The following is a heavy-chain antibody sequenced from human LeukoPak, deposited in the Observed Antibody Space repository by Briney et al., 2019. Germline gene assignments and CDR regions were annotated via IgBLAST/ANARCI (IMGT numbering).Heavy chain of an antibody. CDR1: GGSIRGYY. CDR3: ARYGSGTYPRFDY. V-gene: IGHV4-59*08. Sequence: SETLSLTCTVSGGSIRGYYWSWIRQPPGKGLEWIGYIYYSGSTNYNPSLQSRVTISVDTSKNQFSLNLTSVTAANTAVYYCARYGSGTYPRFDYWGQGILVTVSS. J-gene: IGHJ4*02. CDR2: IYYSGST. D-gene: IGHD3-10*01.